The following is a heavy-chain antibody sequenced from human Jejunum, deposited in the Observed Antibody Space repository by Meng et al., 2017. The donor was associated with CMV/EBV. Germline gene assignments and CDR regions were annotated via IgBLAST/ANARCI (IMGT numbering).Heavy chain of an antibody. CDR1: MSRSHW. V-gene: IGHV4-4*02. D-gene: IGHD2-2*02. Sequence: MSRSHWGSWVRRCPGKGLEWIAEICPTEARKYNPSLKSRVTISVDYSKNQFSLMMTSVTAADTGVYYCVRGRCTKTSCYTGALDHWGPGTLVTVSS. CDR3: VRGRCTKTSCYTGALDH. CDR2: ICPTEAR. J-gene: IGHJ4*02.